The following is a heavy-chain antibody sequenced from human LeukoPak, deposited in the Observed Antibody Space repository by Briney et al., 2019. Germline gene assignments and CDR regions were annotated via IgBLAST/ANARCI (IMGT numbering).Heavy chain of an antibody. CDR3: ARAGNTWFDP. J-gene: IGHJ5*02. CDR2: IYTSGST. Sequence: SETLSLTCTVSGGSISSYYWSWIRQPAGKGLEWIGRIYTSGSTNYNPSLKSRVTISVDTSKNQFSLNLTSVTAADTAFYCARAGNTWFDPWGQGTLVTVSS. CDR1: GGSISSYY. V-gene: IGHV4-4*07.